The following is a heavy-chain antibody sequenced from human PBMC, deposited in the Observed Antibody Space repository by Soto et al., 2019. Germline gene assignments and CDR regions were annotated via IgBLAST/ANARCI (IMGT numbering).Heavy chain of an antibody. J-gene: IGHJ4*02. CDR3: TKGSEVASPELDY. Sequence: QVQLVESGGGVVQPGRSLRLSCAASGFTFSNYGMHWGRQAPGKGLEWVAAISAVGSDKYVSDSVKGRFTISRDNSKNTLFLQIDSLTVEDTAVYYCTKGSEVASPELDYWGPGTLVTVSS. D-gene: IGHD3-3*01. CDR1: GFTFSNYG. CDR2: ISAVGSDK. V-gene: IGHV3-30*18.